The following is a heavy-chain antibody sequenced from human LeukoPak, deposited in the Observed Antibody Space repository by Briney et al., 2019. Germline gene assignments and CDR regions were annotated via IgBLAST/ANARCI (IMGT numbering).Heavy chain of an antibody. CDR2: VYYGGGT. D-gene: IGHD6-13*01. CDR1: GGSISSYY. CDR3: ARVGSSWPYYYYYMDV. V-gene: IGHV4-59*01. J-gene: IGHJ6*03. Sequence: PSETLSLTCTVSGGSISSYYWSWIRQPPGKGLEWIGYVYYGGGTNYNPSLKSRVTISVDTSKNQFSLKLSSVTAADTAVYYCARVGSSWPYYYYYMDVWGKGSTVTVSS.